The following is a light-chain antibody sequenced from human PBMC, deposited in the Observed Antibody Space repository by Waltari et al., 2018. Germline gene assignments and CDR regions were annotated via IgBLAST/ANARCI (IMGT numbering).Light chain of an antibody. CDR2: WAS. V-gene: IGKV3-20*01. CDR1: LSVNSSY. J-gene: IGKJ1*01. CDR3: QQYGSSPWT. Sequence: EIVLTQSPGPLSFSPGERATLSCMASLSVNSSYLAWYQQKPGQAPRVLIHWASNRATGIPDRFSGSGSGTDFTLTISRLEPEDFAVYYCQQYGSSPWTFGQGTKVEIK.